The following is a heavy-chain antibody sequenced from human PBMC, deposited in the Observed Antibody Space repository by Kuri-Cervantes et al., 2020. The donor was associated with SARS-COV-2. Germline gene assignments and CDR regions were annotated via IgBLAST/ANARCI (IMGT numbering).Heavy chain of an antibody. Sequence: SETLSLTCAVSGVPVTGGTYSWARIRQPAGKGLEWIGHLDTSGSTTYNPSLRGRVTISLDPSNNQVSLSLTSTTAADTALYYCARHAVYGSSFWVDFWGQGALVTVSS. CDR3: ARHAVYGSSFWVDF. V-gene: IGHV4-61*09. J-gene: IGHJ4*02. CDR2: LDTSGST. CDR1: GVPVTGGTYS. D-gene: IGHD6-6*01.